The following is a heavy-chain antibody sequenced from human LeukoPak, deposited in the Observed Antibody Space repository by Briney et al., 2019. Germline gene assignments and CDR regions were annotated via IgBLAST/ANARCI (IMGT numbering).Heavy chain of an antibody. Sequence: GASVKVSCKASGGTFSGYAISWVRQAPGQGLEWMGGIIPIFGTANYAQKFQGRVTITADESTSTAYMELSSLRSEDTAVYYCARGRSRVFGDYTGNYYYYGMDAWGQGTTVTVSS. V-gene: IGHV1-69*13. CDR3: ARGRSRVFGDYTGNYYYYGMDA. J-gene: IGHJ6*02. CDR2: IIPIFGTA. D-gene: IGHD4-17*01. CDR1: GGTFSGYA.